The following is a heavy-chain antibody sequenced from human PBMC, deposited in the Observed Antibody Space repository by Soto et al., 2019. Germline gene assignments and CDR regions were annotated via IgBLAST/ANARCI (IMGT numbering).Heavy chain of an antibody. Sequence: GASVKVSCKASGGTFSSYAISWVRQAPGQGLEWMGGIIPIFGTANYAQKFQGRVTITADESTSTAYMELSSLRSEDTAVYYCARDWEEYSSGVAEVWGQGILVTVSS. V-gene: IGHV1-69*13. J-gene: IGHJ4*02. CDR1: GGTFSSYA. D-gene: IGHD5-18*01. CDR3: ARDWEEYSSGVAEV. CDR2: IIPIFGTA.